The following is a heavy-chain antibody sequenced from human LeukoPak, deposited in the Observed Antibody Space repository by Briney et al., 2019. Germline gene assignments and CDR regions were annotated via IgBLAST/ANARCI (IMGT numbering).Heavy chain of an antibody. D-gene: IGHD2-15*01. CDR2: ISYDGGHK. V-gene: IGHV3-30*04. J-gene: IGHJ4*02. Sequence: GGSLRLSCAASGFTLSSYAMHWVRQAPGEGLEWVAVISYDGGHKFYADSVKGRFTISRDTSSNTLYLQMNSLRAEDTAVYYCAAEYCSGASCYTGHSGHDYWGQGTLVTVSS. CDR1: GFTLSSYA. CDR3: AAEYCSGASCYTGHSGHDY.